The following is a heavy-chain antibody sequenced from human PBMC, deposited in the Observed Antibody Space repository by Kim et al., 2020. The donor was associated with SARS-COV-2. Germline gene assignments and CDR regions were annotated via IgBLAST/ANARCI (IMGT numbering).Heavy chain of an antibody. CDR1: GFTFSSYG. D-gene: IGHD3-3*01. J-gene: IGHJ4*02. CDR3: AKDKNTYYDFWSGFDY. V-gene: IGHV3-30*18. CDR2: ISYDGSNK. Sequence: GGSLRLSCAASGFTFSSYGMHWVRQAPGKGLEWVAVISYDGSNKYYADSVKGRFTISRDNSKNTLYLQMNSLRAEDTAVYYCAKDKNTYYDFWSGFDYWGQGTLVTVSS.